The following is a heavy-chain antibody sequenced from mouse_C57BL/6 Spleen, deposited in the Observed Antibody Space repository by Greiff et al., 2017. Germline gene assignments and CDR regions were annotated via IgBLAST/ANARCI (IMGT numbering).Heavy chain of an antibody. D-gene: IGHD1-1*01. CDR1: GYTFTSYW. CDR2: IDPSDSET. V-gene: IGHV1-52*01. Sequence: QVQLQQPGAELVKPGASVKMSCKASGYTFTSYWMHWVKQRPIQGLEWIGNIDPSDSETHYNQKFKDKATLTVDKSSSTAYMQLSSLTSEDSAVYYCARRYYGSNWYFDVWGTGTTVTVSS. J-gene: IGHJ1*03. CDR3: ARRYYGSNWYFDV.